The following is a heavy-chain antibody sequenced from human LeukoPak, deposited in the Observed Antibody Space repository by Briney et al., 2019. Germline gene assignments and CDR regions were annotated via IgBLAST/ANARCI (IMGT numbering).Heavy chain of an antibody. V-gene: IGHV1-8*02. CDR1: GYTFTSYA. J-gene: IGHJ5*02. CDR3: ARGGGVLWFGEGGNWFDP. CDR2: MNPNSGNT. D-gene: IGHD3-10*01. Sequence: ASVKVSCKASGYTFTSYAMNWVRQAPGQGLEWMGWMNPNSGNTGYAQKFQGRVTMTRNTSISTAYMELSSLRSEDTAVYYCARGGGVLWFGEGGNWFDPWGQGTLVTVSS.